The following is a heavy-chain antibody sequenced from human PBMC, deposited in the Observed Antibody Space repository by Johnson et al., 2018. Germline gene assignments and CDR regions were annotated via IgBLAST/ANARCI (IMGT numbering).Heavy chain of an antibody. V-gene: IGHV3-21*04. J-gene: IGHJ3*02. CDR2: ISSSSSYI. Sequence: SLRLSCAASGFTFSSYSMNWVRQAPGKGLEWVSSISSSSSYIYYADSVKGRFTISRDNAKNSLYLQMNSLRAEDTALYYCAKATPMITFGGVIVKADAFDIWGQGTMVTVSS. CDR1: GFTFSSYS. CDR3: AKATPMITFGGVIVKADAFDI. D-gene: IGHD3-16*02.